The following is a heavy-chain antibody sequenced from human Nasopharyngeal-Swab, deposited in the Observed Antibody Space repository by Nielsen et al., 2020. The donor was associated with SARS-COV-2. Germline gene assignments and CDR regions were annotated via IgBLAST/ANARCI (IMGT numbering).Heavy chain of an antibody. CDR1: GYSFTSYW. D-gene: IGHD5/OR15-5a*01. V-gene: IGHV5-51*01. J-gene: IGHJ4*02. CDR3: ARIPSTLPDY. CDR2: IYPGDSDT. Sequence: GGSLTPSCKGSGYSFTSYWTGWVRQMPGKGLEWMGIIYPGDSDTRYSPSFQGQVTISADKSISTAYLQWSSLKASDIAMYYCARIPSTLPDYWGQGTLVTVSS.